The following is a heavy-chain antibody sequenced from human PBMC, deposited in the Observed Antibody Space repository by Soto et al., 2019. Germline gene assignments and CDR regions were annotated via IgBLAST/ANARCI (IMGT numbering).Heavy chain of an antibody. D-gene: IGHD2-21*02. CDR3: ARSIAVVTAADY. J-gene: IGHJ4*02. Sequence: GASVKVSCKASGYTFTSYAMHWVRQAPGQRLEWMGWINAGNGNTKYSQKFQGRVTITRDTSASTAYMELSSLRSEYTAVYYCARSIAVVTAADYWGQGTLVTVSS. CDR2: INAGNGNT. CDR1: GYTFTSYA. V-gene: IGHV1-3*01.